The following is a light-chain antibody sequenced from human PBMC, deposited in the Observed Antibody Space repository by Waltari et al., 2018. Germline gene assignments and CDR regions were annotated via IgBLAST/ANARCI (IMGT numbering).Light chain of an antibody. CDR2: GKH. V-gene: IGLV3-19*01. CDR3: NSRDSSGRHVV. J-gene: IGLJ2*01. Sequence: SSELTQDPAVSVALGQAVRITCQGDSLRSYYASWYQQKPGQAPVLVIYGKHNRPSGIPDRFSGSSSGNTASLTIAGAQAEDEADYYCNSRDSSGRHVVFGGGTKLTV. CDR1: SLRSYY.